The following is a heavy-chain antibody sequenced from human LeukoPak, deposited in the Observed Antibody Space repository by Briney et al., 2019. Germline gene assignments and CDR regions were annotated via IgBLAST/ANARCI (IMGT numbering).Heavy chain of an antibody. V-gene: IGHV3-48*03. CDR2: ISSSGSTI. D-gene: IGHD6-13*01. CDR1: GFTFSSYE. Sequence: PGGSLRLSCAASGFTFSSYEMNWVRQAPGKGLEWVSYISSSGSTIYYADSVKGRFTISRDNAKNSLYLQMNSLRAEDTAVYYCARGPRYSSSWYTGPSFFDYWGQGTLVTVSS. J-gene: IGHJ4*02. CDR3: ARGPRYSSSWYTGPSFFDY.